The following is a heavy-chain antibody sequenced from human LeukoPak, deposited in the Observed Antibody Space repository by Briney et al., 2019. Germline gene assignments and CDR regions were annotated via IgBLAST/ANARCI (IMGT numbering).Heavy chain of an antibody. Sequence: ASVKVSCRSSGYTFTGYYMHWVRQAAGQGLEWMGWLNPNTGVTNYAPKFEGRVSMTRDMSINTAYLDLNRLRSDDTAIYYCARDPYGDYGGAGVDYWGQGTLVTVST. CDR1: GYTFTGYY. CDR3: ARDPYGDYGGAGVDY. CDR2: LNPNTGVT. D-gene: IGHD4-17*01. J-gene: IGHJ4*02. V-gene: IGHV1-2*02.